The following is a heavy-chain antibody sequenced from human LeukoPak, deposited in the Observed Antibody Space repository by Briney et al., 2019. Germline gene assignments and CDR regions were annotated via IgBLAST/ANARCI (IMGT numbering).Heavy chain of an antibody. D-gene: IGHD5-18*01. V-gene: IGHV3-23*01. CDR3: AKDSPDTAMVGYGMDV. J-gene: IGHJ6*02. Sequence: PGGSLRLSCAASGFTFSNSAMSWVRQAPGKGLEWVSAISGSGGSTYYADSVKGRFTISRDNSKNTLYLQMNSLRAEDTAVYYCAKDSPDTAMVGYGMDVWGQGTTVTVSS. CDR2: ISGSGGST. CDR1: GFTFSNSA.